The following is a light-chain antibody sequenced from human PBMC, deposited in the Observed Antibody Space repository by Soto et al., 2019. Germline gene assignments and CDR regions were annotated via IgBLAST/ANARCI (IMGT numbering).Light chain of an antibody. J-gene: IGLJ2*01. CDR2: SDN. CDR1: SSNIGSNY. CDR3: AAWDDSLSGRVV. Sequence: QSVLTQPPSASVTPGQRVTISCSGSSSNIGSNYVYWYQQLPGTAPKVLIYSDNLRPSGVPDRFSGSKSGTSASLAISGLRSEDEADYYCAAWDDSLSGRVVFGGGTKLTVL. V-gene: IGLV1-47*02.